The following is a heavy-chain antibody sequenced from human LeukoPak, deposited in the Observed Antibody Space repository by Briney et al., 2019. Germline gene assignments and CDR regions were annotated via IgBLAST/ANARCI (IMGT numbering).Heavy chain of an antibody. CDR3: AKTNSSWFAFDY. J-gene: IGHJ4*02. CDR2: INNDGTFT. V-gene: IGHV3-74*01. D-gene: IGHD6-13*01. CDR1: GFTFSTYW. Sequence: GGSLRLSCAASGFTFSTYWMHWVRQAPGKGLVWVSRINNDGTFTIYADSVRGRFTISRDNAKNTLYLQMDSLRAEDTAVYYCAKTNSSWFAFDYWGQGTLVTVSS.